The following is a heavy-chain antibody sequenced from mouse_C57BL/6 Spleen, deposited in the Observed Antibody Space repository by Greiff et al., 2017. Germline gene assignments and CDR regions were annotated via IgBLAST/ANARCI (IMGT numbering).Heavy chain of an antibody. J-gene: IGHJ2*01. D-gene: IGHD2-4*01. CDR2: IDPETGGT. Sequence: VQLQQSGAELVRPGASVTLSCKASGYTFTDYEMHWVKQTPVHGLEWIGAIDPETGGTAYNQKFKGKAILTADKSSSTAYMELRSLTSEDSAVYYCTRLGYDYDGDYWGQGTTLTVSS. CDR3: TRLGYDYDGDY. CDR1: GYTFTDYE. V-gene: IGHV1-15*01.